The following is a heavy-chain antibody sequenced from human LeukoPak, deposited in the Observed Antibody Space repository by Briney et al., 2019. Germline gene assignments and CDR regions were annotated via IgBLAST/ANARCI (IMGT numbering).Heavy chain of an antibody. CDR1: GFTFSSYA. V-gene: IGHV3-23*01. CDR2: ISGSGGST. D-gene: IGHD6-19*01. Sequence: PGGSLRLSCAASGFTFSSYAMSWVRQAPGKGLEWVSAISGSGGSTYYADSVKGRFTISRDNSKNTLYLQMNSLRAEDTAVYYCAKIRVGAVAGTIGAFDIWGQGTMVTVSS. CDR3: AKIRVGAVAGTIGAFDI. J-gene: IGHJ3*02.